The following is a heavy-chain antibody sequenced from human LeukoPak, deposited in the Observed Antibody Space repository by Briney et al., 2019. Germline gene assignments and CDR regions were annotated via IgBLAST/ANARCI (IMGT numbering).Heavy chain of an antibody. D-gene: IGHD3-3*01. V-gene: IGHV1-69*04. Sequence: RASVKVSCKASGGTFSSYAISWVRQAPGQGLEWMGRIIPILGIANYAQKFQGRVTITADKSTSTAYMELSSLRSEDTAVYYCARARSLDSKGNWFDPWGQGTLVTVSS. CDR2: IIPILGIA. CDR3: ARARSLDSKGNWFDP. CDR1: GGTFSSYA. J-gene: IGHJ5*02.